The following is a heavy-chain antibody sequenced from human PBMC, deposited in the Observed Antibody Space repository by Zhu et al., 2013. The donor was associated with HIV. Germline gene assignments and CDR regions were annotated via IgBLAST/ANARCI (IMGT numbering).Heavy chain of an antibody. Sequence: QVQLVQSGAEVKKPGASVKVSCKASGYTFTSYGISWVRQAPGQGLEWMGWISAYNGNTNYAQKLQGRVTMTTDTSTSTAYMELRSLRSDDTAVYYCAREWAYYDFWSGYYTHYGMDVWGQGTTVTVSS. V-gene: IGHV1-18*01. CDR2: ISAYNGNT. D-gene: IGHD3-3*01. CDR1: GYTFTSYG. J-gene: IGHJ6*02. CDR3: AREWAYYDFWSGYYTHYGMDV.